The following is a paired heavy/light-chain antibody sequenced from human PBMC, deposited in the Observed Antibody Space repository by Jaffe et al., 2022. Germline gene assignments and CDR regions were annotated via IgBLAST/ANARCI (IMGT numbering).Heavy chain of an antibody. Sequence: QLQLQESGPGLVKPSETLSLTCTVSGGSISSGPYYWGWLRQPPGKGLEWIGSIYYSGSTSYNPSLKSGSTEYSPSLKSRVTISVDTSKNQFSLKVTSVTATDTALYFCSRRTAGTYYNVPKEDVWGKGTTVTVSS. CDR2: IYYSGST. CDR1: GGSISSGPYY. CDR3: SRRTAGTYYNVPKEDV. V-gene: IGHV4-39*01. D-gene: IGHD3-10*01. J-gene: IGHJ6*04.
Light chain of an antibody. CDR1: QSVSSY. J-gene: IGKJ4*01. CDR2: DAS. V-gene: IGKV3-11*01. Sequence: EIVLTQSPDTLSLSPGERATLSCRASQSVSSYLAWYQQKPGQAPRLLIYDASKRATGIPARFSGSGSGTDFTLTISSLEPEDFAVYYCQQRSNWPLTFGGGTKVEIK. CDR3: QQRSNWPLT.